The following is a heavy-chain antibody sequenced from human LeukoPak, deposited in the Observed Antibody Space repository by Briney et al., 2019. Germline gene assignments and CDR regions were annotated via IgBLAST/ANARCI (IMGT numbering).Heavy chain of an antibody. CDR1: GFTFSDYW. J-gene: IGHJ4*02. Sequence: GGSLRLSCAASGFTFSDYWMSWVRQAPGQGLEWAAKINQDGRDQHFVDSVKGRFTISRDNAKNLLFLQMDSLRAEDTAVYYCTGGALDYWGPGTLVTVSS. CDR2: INQDGRDQ. CDR3: TGGALDY. V-gene: IGHV3-7*04.